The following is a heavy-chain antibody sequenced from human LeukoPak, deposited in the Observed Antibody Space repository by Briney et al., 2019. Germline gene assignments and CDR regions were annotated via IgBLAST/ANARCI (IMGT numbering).Heavy chain of an antibody. V-gene: IGHV3-48*03. D-gene: IGHD2-15*01. CDR2: ISSSGSTI. CDR1: GFTFSSYE. CDR3: ARGYDIVVAVAATGLDY. J-gene: IGHJ4*02. Sequence: PGGSLRLSCAASGFTFSSYEMNWVRQAPGKGLEWVSYISSSGSTIYYADSVKGRFTISRDNAKNSLYLQMNSLRAEDTAVYYCARGYDIVVAVAATGLDYWGQGTLVTVSS.